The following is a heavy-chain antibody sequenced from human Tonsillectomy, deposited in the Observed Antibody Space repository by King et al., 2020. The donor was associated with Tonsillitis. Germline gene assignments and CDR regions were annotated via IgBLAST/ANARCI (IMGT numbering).Heavy chain of an antibody. V-gene: IGHV1-2*02. CDR1: GDTFTGYY. Sequence: QLVQSGAEVKKPGASVKVSCKTSGDTFTGYYMHWVRQAPGQGLEGMGWINPNSGGTNNAQNFQGRVTLTRDTSVSTAYMELNRLRSDDTAVYYCVREAYDWGPGTLVTVSS. D-gene: IGHD2-21*01. J-gene: IGHJ4*02. CDR2: INPNSGGT. CDR3: VREAYD.